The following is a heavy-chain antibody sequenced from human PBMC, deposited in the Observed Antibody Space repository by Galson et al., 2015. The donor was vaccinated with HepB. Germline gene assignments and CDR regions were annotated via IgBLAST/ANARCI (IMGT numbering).Heavy chain of an antibody. CDR1: GFTFSSYD. CDR2: IGTAGDT. CDR3: ARGAQQLVLGYYYYGMDV. Sequence: SLRLSCAASGFTFSSYDMHWVRQATGEGLEWVSAIGTAGDTYYPGSVKGRFTISRENAKNSLYLQMNSLRAGDTAVYYCARGAQQLVLGYYYYGMDVWGQGTTVTVSS. V-gene: IGHV3-13*01. J-gene: IGHJ6*02. D-gene: IGHD6-6*01.